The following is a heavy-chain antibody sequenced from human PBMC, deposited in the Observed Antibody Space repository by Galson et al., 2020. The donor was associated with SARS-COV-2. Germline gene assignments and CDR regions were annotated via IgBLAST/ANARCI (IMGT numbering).Heavy chain of an antibody. Sequence: SETLSLTCTVSGGSIGSGGYYWTWIRQHPGKGLEWIGYSSYSGSTYYNPSLKSRVTISVDTSKNQFSLNLNSVTAADTAVYYCARDMRSSGGGSYFFDYWGQGALVTVSS. J-gene: IGHJ4*02. CDR1: GGSIGSGGYY. V-gene: IGHV4-31*03. D-gene: IGHD6-19*01. CDR2: SSYSGST. CDR3: ARDMRSSGGGSYFFDY.